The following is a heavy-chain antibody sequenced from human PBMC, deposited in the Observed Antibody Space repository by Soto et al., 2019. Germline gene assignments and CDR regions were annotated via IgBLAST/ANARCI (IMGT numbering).Heavy chain of an antibody. V-gene: IGHV3-74*01. Sequence: GGSLRLSCAASGFTFSSYCMHLFRQAPGKGLVWVSFINTDGSTTNYADSVKGRFTISRDNAKNTLYLQMNSLRAEDTAVYYCARQQSAGITISGVHDTQRHFDYWGLGTLVTVSS. J-gene: IGHJ4*02. CDR3: ARQQSAGITISGVHDTQRHFDY. D-gene: IGHD3-3*01. CDR2: INTDGSTT. CDR1: GFTFSSYC.